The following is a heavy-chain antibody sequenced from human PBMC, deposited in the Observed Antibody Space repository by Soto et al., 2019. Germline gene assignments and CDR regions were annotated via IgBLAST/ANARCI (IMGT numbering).Heavy chain of an antibody. D-gene: IGHD1-20*01. V-gene: IGHV1-3*01. J-gene: IGHJ4*02. CDR1: GYTFTSYA. Sequence: ASVKVSCKASGYTFTSYAMHWVRQAPGQRPEWMGWINAGNGNTKYSQKFQGRVTITRDTSASTAYMELSSLRSEDTAVYYCARGITLPTPLDYWGQGTLVTVSS. CDR2: INAGNGNT. CDR3: ARGITLPTPLDY.